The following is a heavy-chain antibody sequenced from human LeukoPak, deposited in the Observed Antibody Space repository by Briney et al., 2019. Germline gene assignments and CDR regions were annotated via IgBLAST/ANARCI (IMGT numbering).Heavy chain of an antibody. J-gene: IGHJ6*03. CDR1: GGSINSYY. Sequence: SETLSLTCTVSGGSINSYYWSWIRQPPGKGLEWIGYIYYSGSTNYNPSLKSRVTISVDTSKNQFSLKLSSVTAADTAVYYCARETTGSYYHYYYMDVWGKGTTVTVSS. CDR3: ARETTGSYYHYYYMDV. V-gene: IGHV4-59*01. D-gene: IGHD1-1*01. CDR2: IYYSGST.